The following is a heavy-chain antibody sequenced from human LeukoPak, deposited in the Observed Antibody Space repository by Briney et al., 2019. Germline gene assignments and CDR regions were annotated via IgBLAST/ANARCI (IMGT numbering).Heavy chain of an antibody. CDR3: ASSTMVRGVMLDY. Sequence: ASVKVSCKASGYTFTSYYMHWVRQAPGQGLEWMGIINPSGGSTSYAQKFQGRVTMTRDTSTSTVYMELSSLRSEDTAVYFCASSTMVRGVMLDYWGQGTLVTVSS. D-gene: IGHD3-10*01. CDR1: GYTFTSYY. CDR2: INPSGGST. J-gene: IGHJ4*02. V-gene: IGHV1-46*01.